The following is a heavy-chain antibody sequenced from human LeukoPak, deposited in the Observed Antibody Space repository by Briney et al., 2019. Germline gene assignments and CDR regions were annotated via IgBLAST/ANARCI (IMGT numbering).Heavy chain of an antibody. CDR3: VRLGRDGYTYGAAY. V-gene: IGHV3-20*04. J-gene: IGHJ1*01. D-gene: IGHD5-24*01. CDR2: INWNGGST. Sequence: PGGSLRLSCAGSGYILDDYGMRWVREAPGKGLEWVAGINWNGGSTGYAASVKGRCTSSRDNAKTALYLEMNSLRVEDPPFYYCVRLGRDGYTYGAAYWGQGALVTVSS. CDR1: GYILDDYG.